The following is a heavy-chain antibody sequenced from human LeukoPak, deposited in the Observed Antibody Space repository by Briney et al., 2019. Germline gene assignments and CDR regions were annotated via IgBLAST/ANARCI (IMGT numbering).Heavy chain of an antibody. V-gene: IGHV4-61*02. CDR1: GGSISSSSYY. CDR3: ARDGYYYDSSGLFDP. CDR2: IYTSGST. Sequence: SETLSLTCTVSGGSISSSSYYWSWIRQPAGKGLEWIGRIYTSGSTNYNPSLKSRVTMSVDTSKNQFSLKLSSVTAADTAVYYCARDGYYYDSSGLFDPWGQGTLVTVSS. J-gene: IGHJ5*02. D-gene: IGHD3-22*01.